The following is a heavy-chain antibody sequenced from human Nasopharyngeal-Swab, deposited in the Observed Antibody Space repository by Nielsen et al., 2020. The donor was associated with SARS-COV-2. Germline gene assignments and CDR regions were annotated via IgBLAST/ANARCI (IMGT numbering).Heavy chain of an antibody. CDR2: LYYSGST. V-gene: IGHV4-39*02. D-gene: IGHD5-12*01. CDR1: GGSISSSTYY. Sequence: SETLSLTCTVSGGSISSSTYYWGWIRQPPGKGLEWIGTLYYSGSTYQNPSLKSRVTISVDTSKNQFSLDLSSVTAADTAVYYCARGFIVATIFHYYYYMDVWGKGTTVTVSS. CDR3: ARGFIVATIFHYYYYMDV. J-gene: IGHJ6*03.